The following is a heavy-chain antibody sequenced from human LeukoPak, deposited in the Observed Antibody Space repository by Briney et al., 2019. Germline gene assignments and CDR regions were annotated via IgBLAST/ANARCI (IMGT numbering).Heavy chain of an antibody. D-gene: IGHD6-6*01. CDR2: IYYSGST. Sequence: PSETLSLTCTVSGGSINNSYWTWIRQPPGKGLEWIGHIYYSGSTNYSPSLKSRVTISVDTSKNQYSLKLSSVTAADTAVYYCARLSSLANIAARGRTWFDTWGQGSLVTVSS. J-gene: IGHJ5*02. CDR3: ARLSSLANIAARGRTWFDT. CDR1: GGSINNSY. V-gene: IGHV4-59*01.